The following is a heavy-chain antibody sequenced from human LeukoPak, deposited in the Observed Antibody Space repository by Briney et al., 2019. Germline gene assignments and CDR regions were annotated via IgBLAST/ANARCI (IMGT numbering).Heavy chain of an antibody. CDR1: GYTFTSYG. V-gene: IGHV1-18*01. D-gene: IGHD6-19*01. CDR2: ISTYNGNT. CDR3: ATITYSSGWNFDY. J-gene: IGHJ4*02. Sequence: ASVKVSCKASGYTFTSYGISWVRQAPGQGLEWMGWISTYNGNTNYAQKFQGRVTMTEDTSTDTAYMELSSLRSEDTSVYYCATITYSSGWNFDYWGQGTLVTVSS.